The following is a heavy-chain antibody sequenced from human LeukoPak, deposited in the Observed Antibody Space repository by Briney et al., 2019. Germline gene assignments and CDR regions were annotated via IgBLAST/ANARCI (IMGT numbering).Heavy chain of an antibody. J-gene: IGHJ4*02. D-gene: IGHD5-18*01. V-gene: IGHV4-61*02. CDR1: GGSFSSGDYS. CDR2: LFSSGTT. CDR3: ARGGWTQLWTFDY. Sequence: PSQTLSLTCTVSGGSFSSGDYSWNWIRQPAGQGLEWIGRLFSSGTTNYNPSLKSRVTISGDTSNNQFSLKLRSVTAADTAVYYCARGGWTQLWTFDYWGQGTLATVSS.